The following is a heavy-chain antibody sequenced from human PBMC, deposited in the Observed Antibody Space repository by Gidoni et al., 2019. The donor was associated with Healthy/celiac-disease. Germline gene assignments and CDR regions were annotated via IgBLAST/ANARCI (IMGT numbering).Heavy chain of an antibody. V-gene: IGHV4-39*01. Sequence: QLQLQESGPGLVKPSEPLSLTCTVSGGSISSSSYYWGWLRQPPGKGLEWIGSIYYSGSTYYNPSLKSRVTISVDTSKNQFSLKLSSVTAADTAVYYCARLLGYCSGGSCYSHNWFDPWGQGTLVTVSS. D-gene: IGHD2-15*01. J-gene: IGHJ5*02. CDR3: ARLLGYCSGGSCYSHNWFDP. CDR1: GGSISSSSYY. CDR2: IYYSGST.